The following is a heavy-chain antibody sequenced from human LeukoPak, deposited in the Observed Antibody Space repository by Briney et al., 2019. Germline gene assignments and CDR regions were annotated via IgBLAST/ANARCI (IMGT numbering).Heavy chain of an antibody. Sequence: GGSLRLSCAASGFTFSRYSMNWVRQAPGKGLEWVSSISGSSSYIYYADSVKGRFTISRDNAKNSLYLQMDSLRAEDTAVYYCATGGSYSAAQYYFDYWGQGTLVTVSS. V-gene: IGHV3-21*01. D-gene: IGHD1-26*01. CDR1: GFTFSRYS. CDR2: ISGSSSYI. J-gene: IGHJ4*02. CDR3: ATGGSYSAAQYYFDY.